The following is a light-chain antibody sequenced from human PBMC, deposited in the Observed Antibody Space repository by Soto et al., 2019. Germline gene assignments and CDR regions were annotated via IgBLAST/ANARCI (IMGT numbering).Light chain of an antibody. Sequence: QSALTQPASVSESPGQSITISCTGTSSDIGGYNYISWYQQHPGKAPKLMIYDVSNRPSGISNRFSGSRSGNTASLTISGLQAEDEADYYCSSYTSSSTVIFGGGTKVTVL. V-gene: IGLV2-14*01. CDR2: DVS. CDR3: SSYTSSSTVI. CDR1: SSDIGGYNY. J-gene: IGLJ2*01.